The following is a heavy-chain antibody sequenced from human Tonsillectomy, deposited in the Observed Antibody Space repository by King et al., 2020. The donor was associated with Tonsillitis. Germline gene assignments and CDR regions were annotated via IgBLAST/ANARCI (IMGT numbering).Heavy chain of an antibody. CDR3: STGLFLDY. CDR1: GFTFSNAW. Sequence: VQLVESGGGLVKPGGSLRLSCAGSGFTFSNAWMNWVRQAPGKGLEWVGRIKSKPDGETIDYAAPVKGRFIVSSDDSSNMAYLQMNSLRTDDTALYYCSTGLFLDYWGQGTLVTVSS. V-gene: IGHV3-15*01. J-gene: IGHJ4*02. CDR2: IKSKPDGETI.